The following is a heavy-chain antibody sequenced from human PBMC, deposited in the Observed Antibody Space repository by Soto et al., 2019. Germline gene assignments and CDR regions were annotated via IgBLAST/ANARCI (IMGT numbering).Heavy chain of an antibody. Sequence: SVKVSCKASGGTFSSYAISWVRQAPGQGLEWMGGIIPIFGTANYAQKFQGRVTITADESTSTAYMELSSLRSEDTALYYCASASSSSGRWFDPWGQGTLVTVSS. CDR3: ASASSSSGRWFDP. CDR2: IIPIFGTA. V-gene: IGHV1-69*13. CDR1: GGTFSSYA. D-gene: IGHD6-6*01. J-gene: IGHJ5*02.